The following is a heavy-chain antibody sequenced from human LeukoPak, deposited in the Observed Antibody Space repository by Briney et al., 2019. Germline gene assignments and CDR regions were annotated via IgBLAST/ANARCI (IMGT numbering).Heavy chain of an antibody. CDR2: ISFNGST. Sequence: PSETLSLTCTVSTASLSNYYWSWIRQPPGKGLEGIGYISFNGSTNYNPSLKSRVAISIDTSKNQFSLKVTSVTAADTAVYYCARDGFSDGDGVFFFDYWGQGTLVSVSS. D-gene: IGHD4-17*01. V-gene: IGHV4-59*01. CDR1: TASLSNYY. J-gene: IGHJ4*02. CDR3: ARDGFSDGDGVFFFDY.